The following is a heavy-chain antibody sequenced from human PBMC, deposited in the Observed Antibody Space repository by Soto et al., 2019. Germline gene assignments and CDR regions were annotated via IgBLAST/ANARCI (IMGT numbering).Heavy chain of an antibody. CDR2: IIPIFGTA. CDR3: ASGTYYDFWSGYTPDY. D-gene: IGHD3-3*01. CDR1: GGTFSSYA. J-gene: IGHJ4*02. Sequence: SVKVSCKASGGTFSSYAISWVRQAPGQGLEWMGGIIPIFGTANYAQKFQGRVTITADESTSTAYMELSSLRSEDTAVYYCASGTYYDFWSGYTPDYWGQGTLVTVSS. V-gene: IGHV1-69*13.